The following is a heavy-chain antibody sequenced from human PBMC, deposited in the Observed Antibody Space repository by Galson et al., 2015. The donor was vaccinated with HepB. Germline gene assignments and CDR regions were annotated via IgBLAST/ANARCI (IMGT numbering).Heavy chain of an antibody. D-gene: IGHD6-13*01. J-gene: IGHJ4*02. CDR2: ISSSSSYT. V-gene: IGHV3-11*06. CDR1: GFTFSDYY. CDR3: AREAHSSSWYGSAIDY. Sequence: SLRLSCAASGFTFSDYYMSWIRQAPGKGLEWVSYISSSSSYTNYADSVKGRFTISRDNAKNSLYLQMNSLRAEDTAVYYCAREAHSSSWYGSAIDYWGQGTLVTVSS.